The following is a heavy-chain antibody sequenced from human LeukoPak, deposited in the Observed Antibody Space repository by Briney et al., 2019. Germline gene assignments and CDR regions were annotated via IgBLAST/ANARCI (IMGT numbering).Heavy chain of an antibody. CDR3: AKDCEWDLPHEGAFDS. CDR2: ISSRGSTT. V-gene: IGHV3-48*01. Sequence: GGSLRLSCAASGFTFSSYSMNWVRQAPGEGLGWGSYISSRGSTTYYADSVKGRFTISRANAKNSLYRHMNSWRPEDTAVYYCAKDCEWDLPHEGAFDSGGQGTIVTASS. D-gene: IGHD1-26*01. J-gene: IGHJ3*02. CDR1: GFTFSSYS.